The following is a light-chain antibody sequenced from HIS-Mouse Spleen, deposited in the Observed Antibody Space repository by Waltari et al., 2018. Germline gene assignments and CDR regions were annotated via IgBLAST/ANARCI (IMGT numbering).Light chain of an antibody. J-gene: IGKJ1*01. CDR3: QQSYSTPRT. V-gene: IGKV1-39*01. Sequence: DIQMTQSPSSLSASVGDRVTITCRGSQSISSYLNWYQQKPRKAPKLLIYAASSFQSGVPSRFSGSGSGTDFTLTISSLQPEDFATYYCQQSYSTPRTFGQGTKVEIK. CDR2: AAS. CDR1: QSISSY.